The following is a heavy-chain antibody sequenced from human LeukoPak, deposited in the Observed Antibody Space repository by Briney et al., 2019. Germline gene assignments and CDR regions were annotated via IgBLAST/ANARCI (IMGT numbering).Heavy chain of an antibody. J-gene: IGHJ4*02. CDR2: ISGSGGST. D-gene: IGHD6-19*01. CDR1: GFTFSSYA. CDR3: AKDRDSSGWYAPLDY. V-gene: IGHV3-23*01. Sequence: GGSLRLSCAASGFTFSSYAMSWVRQAPGKGLEWVSAISGSGGSTYYADSVKGRFTISRDNSKNTLYLQMNSLRAEDTAVYYCAKDRDSSGWYAPLDYWGQGTLVTVSS.